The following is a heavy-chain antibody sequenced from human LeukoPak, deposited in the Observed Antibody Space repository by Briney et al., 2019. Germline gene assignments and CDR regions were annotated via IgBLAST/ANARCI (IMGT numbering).Heavy chain of an antibody. J-gene: IGHJ6*03. CDR2: IWYDGSNK. CDR1: GFTFSSYC. CDR3: ARDYCSGGSCYYYHYTDV. Sequence: GGSLRLSCAASGFTFSSYCMHWVRQAPGKGLEGGAVIWYDGSNKYYADSVKGRFTISRDNSKNTLYLQMNSLRSEDTAVYYCARDYCSGGSCYYYHYTDVWGKGTTVTVSS. D-gene: IGHD2-15*01. V-gene: IGHV3-33*01.